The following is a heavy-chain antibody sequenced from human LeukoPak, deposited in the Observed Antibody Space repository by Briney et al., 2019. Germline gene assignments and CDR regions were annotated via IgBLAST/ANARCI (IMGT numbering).Heavy chain of an antibody. CDR3: ARLYCSGGNCYSYFEY. Sequence: GGSLRLSCAASGFMFSSYWMSWVRQAPGKGLEWVANIKLDGSDKYYADSVKGRVTISRDNAKNSLYLQMDSLRAEDTAVYYCARLYCSGGNCYSYFEYWGQGTLVTVSS. J-gene: IGHJ4*02. CDR2: IKLDGSDK. V-gene: IGHV3-7*04. D-gene: IGHD2-15*01. CDR1: GFMFSSYW.